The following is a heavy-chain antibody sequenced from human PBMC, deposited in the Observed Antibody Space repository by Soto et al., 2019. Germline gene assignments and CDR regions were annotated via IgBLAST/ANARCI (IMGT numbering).Heavy chain of an antibody. CDR2: IDSSGST. Sequence: SETLSLTCTVSGGSLTSYYWSWIRQPPGKGLEWIGFIDSSGSTSYNPSLQSRVTISVDTSTKQFSLKLSSVTAADTAVYYCVRQGLGRLHGXVDGWGQGTTVTVSS. J-gene: IGHJ6*02. CDR1: GGSLTSYY. CDR3: VRQGLGRLHGXVDG. D-gene: IGHD4-4*01. V-gene: IGHV4-59*08.